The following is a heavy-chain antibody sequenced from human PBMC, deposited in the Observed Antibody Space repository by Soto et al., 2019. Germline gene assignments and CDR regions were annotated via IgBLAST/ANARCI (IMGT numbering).Heavy chain of an antibody. D-gene: IGHD6-6*01. CDR3: SARPWGDYYYYYGMDV. Sequence: GGSLRLSCAASGFTFSNAWMNWVRQAPGKGLEWVGRIKSKTDSGTTDYAAPVKGRFTISRDDSKNTLYLQMNSLKTEDTAVYYCSARPWGDYYYYYGMDVWGQGTTVTVSS. CDR1: GFTFSNAW. CDR2: IKSKTDSGTT. J-gene: IGHJ6*02. V-gene: IGHV3-15*07.